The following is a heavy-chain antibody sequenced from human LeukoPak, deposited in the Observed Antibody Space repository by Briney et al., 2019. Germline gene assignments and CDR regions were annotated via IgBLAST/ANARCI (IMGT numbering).Heavy chain of an antibody. Sequence: GGSLRLSCVVSGFTFSNYWMHWVRQAPGKGLVWISRISTDGSTTDFADSMKGRFTISIDNAKNTLYLQMNSLRAEDTAVYYCARAWDYWGQGTLVTVSS. J-gene: IGHJ4*02. V-gene: IGHV3-74*01. CDR3: ARAWDY. CDR2: ISTDGSTT. CDR1: GFTFSNYW.